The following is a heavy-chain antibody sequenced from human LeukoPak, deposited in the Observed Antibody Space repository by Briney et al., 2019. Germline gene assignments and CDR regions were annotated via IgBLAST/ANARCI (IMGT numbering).Heavy chain of an antibody. D-gene: IGHD1-26*01. J-gene: IGHJ6*02. CDR3: ARDRIGVVGALYYYHGMDV. CDR1: GDSVSSNSAA. CDR2: TYYRSKWYN. Sequence: SQTLSLTCAISGDSVSSNSAAWNWIRQSPSRGLEWLGRTYYRSKWYNDYAVSVKSRITINPDTSKNQFSLQLNSVTPEDTAVYYCARDRIGVVGALYYYHGMDVWGQGTTVTVSS. V-gene: IGHV6-1*01.